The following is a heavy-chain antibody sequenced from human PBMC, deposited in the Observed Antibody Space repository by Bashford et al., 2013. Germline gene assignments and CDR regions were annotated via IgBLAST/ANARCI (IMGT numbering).Heavy chain of an antibody. V-gene: IGHV3-33*01. D-gene: IGHD2-2*01. CDR1: GLTFTTYG. CDR3: AREGAYMGYCGSSTCLHFDY. CDR2: IWYDGSNT. Sequence: GGSLRLSCTASGLTFTTYGMHWVRQAPGKGLQWVAFIWYDGSNTYYEDSVKGRFTISRDNSKNTLFLQMNSLRVEDTAVYYCAREGAYMGYCGSSTCLHFDYWGQGTLVTVSS. J-gene: IGHJ4*02.